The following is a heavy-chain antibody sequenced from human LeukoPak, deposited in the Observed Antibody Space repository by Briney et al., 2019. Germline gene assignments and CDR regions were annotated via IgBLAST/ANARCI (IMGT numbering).Heavy chain of an antibody. D-gene: IGHD4-17*01. CDR3: AKDDYGEPIEY. J-gene: IGHJ4*02. V-gene: IGHV3-7*03. Sequence: GGSLRLSCAASGFTFSSYWMSWVRQAPGKGLEWVANIKQDGSEKYYVDSVKGRFTISRDNSRNTLYLQMNSLRAEDTAVYYCAKDDYGEPIEYWGQGTLVTVSS. CDR2: IKQDGSEK. CDR1: GFTFSSYW.